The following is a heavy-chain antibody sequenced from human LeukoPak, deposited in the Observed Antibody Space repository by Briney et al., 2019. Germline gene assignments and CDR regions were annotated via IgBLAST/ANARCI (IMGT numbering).Heavy chain of an antibody. CDR2: ISYDGSNK. CDR3: AKDRQQLVRGAFDI. Sequence: GGSLRLSCAASGFTFSSYGMHWVRQAPGKGLEWVAVISYDGSNKYYADSVKGRFTISRDNSKNTLYLQMNSLRAEDTAVYYCAKDRQQLVRGAFDIWGQGTMVTVSS. V-gene: IGHV3-30*18. CDR1: GFTFSSYG. D-gene: IGHD6-13*01. J-gene: IGHJ3*02.